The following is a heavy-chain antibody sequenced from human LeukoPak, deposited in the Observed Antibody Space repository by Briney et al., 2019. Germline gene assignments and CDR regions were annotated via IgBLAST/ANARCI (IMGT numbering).Heavy chain of an antibody. V-gene: IGHV4-39*02. CDR3: AREVPWVWNFDL. Sequence: SETLSLTCTVSGDSISSSSYYWAWIRQPPAKGLEWIGVIYYNGRTFYNPSLESRVTISVDTSKNQFSLKLNSVTAADTAVYYCAREVPWVWNFDLWGRGTLVTVSS. CDR2: IYYNGRT. J-gene: IGHJ2*01. CDR1: GDSISSSSYY. D-gene: IGHD1-26*01.